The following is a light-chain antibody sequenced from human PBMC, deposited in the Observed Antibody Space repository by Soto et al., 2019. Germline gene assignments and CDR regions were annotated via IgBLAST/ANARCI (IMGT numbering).Light chain of an antibody. J-gene: IGLJ1*01. CDR2: DVS. CDR3: CSDAGSSLV. V-gene: IGLV2-11*01. Sequence: QSALTQSRSVSGSPGQSVTISCTGTSSDVGTYNYVSWYQQHPGKSPKLMIYDVSKRPSGVPDRFSGSKSGNTASLTISGLQPEDEADYYCCSDAGSSLVFGTGTKLTVL. CDR1: SSDVGTYNY.